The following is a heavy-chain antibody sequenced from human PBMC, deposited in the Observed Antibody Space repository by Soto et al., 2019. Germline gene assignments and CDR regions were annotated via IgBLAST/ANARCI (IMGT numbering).Heavy chain of an antibody. J-gene: IGHJ4*02. D-gene: IGHD3-22*01. CDR3: AAGRYYYDSSGYSDVDY. Sequence: WASVKVSCKAPGGTFSSYTISWVRQAPGQGLEWMGRIIPILGIANYAQKFQGRVTITADKSTSTAYMELSSLRSEDTAVYYCAAGRYYYDSSGYSDVDYWGQGTLVTVSS. CDR1: GGTFSSYT. V-gene: IGHV1-69*02. CDR2: IIPILGIA.